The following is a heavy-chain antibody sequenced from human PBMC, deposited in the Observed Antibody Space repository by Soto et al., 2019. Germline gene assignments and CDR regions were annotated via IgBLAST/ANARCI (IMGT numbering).Heavy chain of an antibody. CDR2: IWYDGSNK. Sequence: QVQLVESGGGVVQPGRSLRLSCAASGFTFSSYGMHWVRQAPGKGLEWVAVIWYDGSNKYYADSVKGRFTISRDNSKNTLYLQMNSLRAEDTAVYYCARTYDFWSGLYGMDVWGRGTTVTVSS. D-gene: IGHD3-3*01. CDR1: GFTFSSYG. J-gene: IGHJ6*02. CDR3: ARTYDFWSGLYGMDV. V-gene: IGHV3-33*01.